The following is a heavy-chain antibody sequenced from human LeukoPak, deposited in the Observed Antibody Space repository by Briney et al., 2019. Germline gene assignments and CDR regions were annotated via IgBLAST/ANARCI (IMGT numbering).Heavy chain of an antibody. CDR2: INAGNGNT. D-gene: IGHD3-10*01. CDR3: ARMDWNYNHNFDY. J-gene: IGHJ4*02. Sequence: ASGEASGNAAGYTVTSYAMQGVRQPLGQRREWMRGINAGNGNTNYAQTFKGRFTITRGNSESTAYMEMSSLRSEDTAVYYCARMDWNYNHNFDYWGXXXLVXVSS. CDR1: GYTVTSYA. V-gene: IGHV1-3*01.